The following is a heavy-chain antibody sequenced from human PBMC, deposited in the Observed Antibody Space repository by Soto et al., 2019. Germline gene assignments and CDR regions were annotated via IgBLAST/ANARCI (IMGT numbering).Heavy chain of an antibody. D-gene: IGHD6-13*01. Sequence: GASVKVSCNASGYTFTSYGISWVLQAPGQGLEWMGWISAYNGNTNYAQKLQGRVTMTTDTSTSTAYMELRSLRSDDTAVYYCAGGWVAAAGTYNWFDPWGQGTLVTVS. V-gene: IGHV1-18*01. CDR2: ISAYNGNT. CDR1: GYTFTSYG. J-gene: IGHJ5*02. CDR3: AGGWVAAAGTYNWFDP.